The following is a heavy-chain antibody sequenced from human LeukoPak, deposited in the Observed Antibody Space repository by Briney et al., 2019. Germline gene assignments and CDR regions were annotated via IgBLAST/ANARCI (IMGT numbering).Heavy chain of an antibody. CDR3: ARGPRNCTNGVCLNWFDP. V-gene: IGHV1-2*06. D-gene: IGHD2-8*01. Sequence: ASVKVSCKASGYTFTGYYMHWVRQAPGQGLEWMGQINPNSGGTNYAQKFQGRVTMTRDTSISTAYMELSRLRSDDTAVYYCARGPRNCTNGVCLNWFDPWGQGTLVTVSS. J-gene: IGHJ5*02. CDR2: INPNSGGT. CDR1: GYTFTGYY.